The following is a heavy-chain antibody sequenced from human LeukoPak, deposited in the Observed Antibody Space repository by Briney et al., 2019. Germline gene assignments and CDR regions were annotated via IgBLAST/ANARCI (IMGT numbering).Heavy chain of an antibody. V-gene: IGHV4-38-2*02. D-gene: IGHD2-2*01. CDR1: GYSISSDYY. J-gene: IGHJ4*02. CDR2: IYHRGST. CDR3: ARDQRGFCSSTSCYFGEYFDY. Sequence: SETLSLTCAVSGYSISSDYYWGWIRQPPGKGLEWIGSIYHRGSTYYNPSLKSRVTISVDTSKNQFSLRLSSVTAADTAVYYCARDQRGFCSSTSCYFGEYFDYWGQGTLVTVSS.